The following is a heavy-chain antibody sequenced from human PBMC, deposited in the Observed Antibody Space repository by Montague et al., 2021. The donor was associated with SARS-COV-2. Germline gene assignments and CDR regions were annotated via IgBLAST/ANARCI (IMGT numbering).Heavy chain of an antibody. CDR2: IFYSGTN. CDR1: GASISSSENS. V-gene: IGHV4-39*01. Sequence: SETLSLTCTVSGASISSSENSWGWIRQSPGKGLEWFGSIFYSGTNYFNPSLRSRIAISVDTSKNQFSLKVTSVTAADTAVYYCARHVTFGGVVVALDYWGQGNLVSVSS. CDR3: ARHVTFGGVVVALDY. J-gene: IGHJ4*02. D-gene: IGHD3-16*02.